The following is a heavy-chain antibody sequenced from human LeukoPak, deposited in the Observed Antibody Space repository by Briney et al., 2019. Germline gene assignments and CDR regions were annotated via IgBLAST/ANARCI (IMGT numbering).Heavy chain of an antibody. V-gene: IGHV4-61*02. D-gene: IGHD3-10*01. CDR3: ARDRYGTGSYDY. CDR1: GGSISSGSYY. Sequence: PSETLSLTCTVSGGSISSGSYYWSWIRQPAGKGLEWIGRIYTSGSTNYNPSLKSRVTISVDTSKNQFSLKLSSVTAADTAVYYCARDRYGTGSYDYWGQGTLVAVSS. CDR2: IYTSGST. J-gene: IGHJ4*02.